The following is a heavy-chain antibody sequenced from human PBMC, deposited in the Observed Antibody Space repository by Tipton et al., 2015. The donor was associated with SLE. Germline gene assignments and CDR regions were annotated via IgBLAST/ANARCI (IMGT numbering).Heavy chain of an antibody. Sequence: TLSLTCTVSGDSIDHYFWSWIRQPAGKGLEWIGRIYSSGSTNYNPSLESRVTISVDTSKNQFSLRLNSVTAADTALYYCARQSTIMKSFDIWGQGTMVTVSS. D-gene: IGHD3-16*01. J-gene: IGHJ3*02. CDR1: GDSIDHYF. CDR3: ARQSTIMKSFDI. CDR2: IYSSGST. V-gene: IGHV4-4*07.